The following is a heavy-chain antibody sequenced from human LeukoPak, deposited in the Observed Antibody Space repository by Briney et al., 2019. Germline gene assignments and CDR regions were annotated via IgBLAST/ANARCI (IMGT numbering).Heavy chain of an antibody. CDR2: INPNSGDT. CDR1: GYTFTGYY. CDR3: ARDRHRYCSGGSCYSDLYY. V-gene: IGHV1-2*02. D-gene: IGHD2-15*01. J-gene: IGHJ4*02. Sequence: ASVKVSCTASGYTFTGYYIHWVRQAPGQGLEWMGWINPNSGDTNYAQKFQGRVTMTRDTSITTAYMELSRLRSDDTAVYYCARDRHRYCSGGSCYSDLYYWGQGTLVTVSS.